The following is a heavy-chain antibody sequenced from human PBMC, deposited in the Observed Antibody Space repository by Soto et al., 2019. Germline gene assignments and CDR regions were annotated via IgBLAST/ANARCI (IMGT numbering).Heavy chain of an antibody. Sequence: EVQLVESGGGLVKPGGSLRLSCAASGFTFSSYSMNWVRQAPGKGLEWVSSISSSSSYIYYADSVKGRFTIPRDNAKNSLYLQMNSLRAEDTAVYYCASVLRFLEWSDYWGQGTLVTVSS. V-gene: IGHV3-21*01. CDR2: ISSSSSYI. CDR1: GFTFSSYS. J-gene: IGHJ4*02. D-gene: IGHD3-3*01. CDR3: ASVLRFLEWSDY.